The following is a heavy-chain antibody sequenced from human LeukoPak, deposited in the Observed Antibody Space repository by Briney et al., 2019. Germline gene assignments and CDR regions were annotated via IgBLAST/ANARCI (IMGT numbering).Heavy chain of an antibody. J-gene: IGHJ4*02. CDR3: ARGALDDYGDYADY. D-gene: IGHD4-17*01. Sequence: PEGSLRLSCAASGFTFSSYSMNWVRQAPGKGLEWVSSISSSSSYIYYADSVKGRFTISRDNAKNSLYLQMNSLRAEDTAVYYCARGALDDYGDYADYWGQGTLVTVSS. CDR2: ISSSSSYI. V-gene: IGHV3-21*01. CDR1: GFTFSSYS.